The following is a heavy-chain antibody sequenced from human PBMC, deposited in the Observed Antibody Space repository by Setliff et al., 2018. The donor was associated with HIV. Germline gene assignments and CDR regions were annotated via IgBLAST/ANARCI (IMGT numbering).Heavy chain of an antibody. CDR2: IIPVASIP. D-gene: IGHD5-12*01. CDR3: ARGPLYGYDRGYFDY. Sequence: VSCKASGGVFSTYGMHWVRQAPGQGFEWVGGIIPVASIPNYAQKFQDRVTITADESTTTVYMEMRSLTSGDTALYYCARGPLYGYDRGYFDYWGQGTLVTVSS. CDR1: GGVFSTYG. V-gene: IGHV1-69*01. J-gene: IGHJ4*02.